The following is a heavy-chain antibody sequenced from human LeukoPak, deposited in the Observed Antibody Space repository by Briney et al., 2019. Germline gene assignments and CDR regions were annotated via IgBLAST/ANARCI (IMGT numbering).Heavy chain of an antibody. CDR2: IWYDGSNK. CDR1: GFTFSSCG. J-gene: IGHJ4*02. D-gene: IGHD2-15*01. V-gene: IGHV3-33*01. CDR3: ARDGGCSGGSCYDY. Sequence: PGGSLRLSCAASGFTFSSCGMHWVRQAPGKGLEWVAVIWYDGSNKYYADSVKGRFTISRDNSKNTLYLQMNSLRAEDTAVYYCARDGGCSGGSCYDYWGQGTLVTVSS.